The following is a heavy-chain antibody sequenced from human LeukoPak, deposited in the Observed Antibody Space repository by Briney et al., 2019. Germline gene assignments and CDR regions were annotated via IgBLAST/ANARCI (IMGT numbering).Heavy chain of an antibody. CDR2: ISDGGDST. Sequence: PGGSLRLSCVASGFTFSNSAMTWVRQRPGKGLEWVSSISDGGDSTYYADSVKGRFTISRDNSKNTLYLQMNSLRVEDTAVYYCAKDPWTLDGDYVDIWGQGTLVNVSS. D-gene: IGHD4-17*01. CDR1: GFTFSNSA. J-gene: IGHJ4*02. CDR3: AKDPWTLDGDYVDI. V-gene: IGHV3-23*01.